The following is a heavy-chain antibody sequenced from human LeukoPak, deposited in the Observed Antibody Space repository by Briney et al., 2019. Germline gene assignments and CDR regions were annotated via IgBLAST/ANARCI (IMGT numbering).Heavy chain of an antibody. CDR2: IYYSGST. Sequence: SETLSLTCTVSGGSISRYYWSWIRQPPGKGLEWIGYIYYSGSTNYNPSLKSRVTISVDTSKNQFSLKLSSVTAADTAVYYCARTVVVPAATFDPWGQGTLVTVSS. D-gene: IGHD2-2*01. J-gene: IGHJ5*02. V-gene: IGHV4-59*01. CDR3: ARTVVVPAATFDP. CDR1: GGSISRYY.